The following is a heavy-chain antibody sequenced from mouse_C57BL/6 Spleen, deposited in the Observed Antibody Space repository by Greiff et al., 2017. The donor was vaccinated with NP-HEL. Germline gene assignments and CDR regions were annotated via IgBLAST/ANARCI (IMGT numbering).Heavy chain of an antibody. Sequence: QVQLQQPGAELVRPGSSVKLSCKASGYTFTSYWMDWVKQRPGQGLEWIGNIYPSDSETHYNQKFKDKATLTVDKSSSTAYMQLSSLTSEDSAVYYCARGDDYEGYYAMDYWGQGTSVTVSS. CDR2: IYPSDSET. J-gene: IGHJ4*01. D-gene: IGHD2-4*01. CDR3: ARGDDYEGYYAMDY. V-gene: IGHV1-61*01. CDR1: GYTFTSYW.